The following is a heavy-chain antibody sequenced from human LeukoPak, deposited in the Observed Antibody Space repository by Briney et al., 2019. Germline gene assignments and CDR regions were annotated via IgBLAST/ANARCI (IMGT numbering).Heavy chain of an antibody. CDR1: GYTFSGNY. D-gene: IGHD5-12*01. Sequence: ASVKVSCKASGYTFSGNYMHWVRQAPGQGREWMGWINPNSGGTNYAQKFQGRVTMTRDTSISTAYMDLSRLRSDDTAVYYCARDTVGYSGYFYWGQGTLVTVSS. CDR3: ARDTVGYSGYFY. CDR2: INPNSGGT. V-gene: IGHV1-2*02. J-gene: IGHJ4*02.